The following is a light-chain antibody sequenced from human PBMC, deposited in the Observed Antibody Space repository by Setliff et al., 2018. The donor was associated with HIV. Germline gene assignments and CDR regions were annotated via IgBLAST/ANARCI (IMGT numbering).Light chain of an antibody. CDR2: EVS. CDR3: CSYAGSDTWI. CDR1: SSDVGGYDL. V-gene: IGLV2-23*02. Sequence: QSALAQPASVSGSPGQSITISCNGTSSDVGGYDLVSWYQQHPGKVPKIMIYEVSNRPSGVSNRFSGSKSGNTASLTISGLQAEDEAHYYCCSYAGSDTWIFGGGTKVTVL. J-gene: IGLJ2*01.